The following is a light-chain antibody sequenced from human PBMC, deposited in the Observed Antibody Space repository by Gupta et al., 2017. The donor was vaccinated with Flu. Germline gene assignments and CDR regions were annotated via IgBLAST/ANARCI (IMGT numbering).Light chain of an antibody. J-gene: IGKJ3*01. V-gene: IGKV3-11*01. Sequence: EIVLTQSLATLSLSPGERATLSCRASQSVSSYLAWYQQKPGQAPRLLIYDASNRAPGTPARFSGSGSGTDFTLTSSSLEPEYFAVYYCQRRSNWPPFTFGPGTTVDIK. CDR2: DAS. CDR1: QSVSSY. CDR3: QRRSNWPPFT.